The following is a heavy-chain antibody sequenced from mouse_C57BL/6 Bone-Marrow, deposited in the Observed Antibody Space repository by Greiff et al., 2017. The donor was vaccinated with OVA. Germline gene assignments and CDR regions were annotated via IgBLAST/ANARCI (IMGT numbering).Heavy chain of an antibody. D-gene: IGHD1-1*01. Sequence: QVTLKVSGPGILQPSQTLSLTCSFSGFSLSTFGMGVGWIRQPSGKGLEWLAHIWWDDDKYYNPALKSRLTISKDTSKNQVFLKIANVDTADTATYYCASRDYYYGSSYAMDYWGQGTSVTVSS. CDR2: IWWDDDK. J-gene: IGHJ4*01. CDR1: GFSLSTFGMG. V-gene: IGHV8-8*01. CDR3: ASRDYYYGSSYAMDY.